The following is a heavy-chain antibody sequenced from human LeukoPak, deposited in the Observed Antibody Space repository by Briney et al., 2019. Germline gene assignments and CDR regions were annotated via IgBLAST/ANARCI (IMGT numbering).Heavy chain of an antibody. CDR2: ISSSSSYI. CDR1: GFTYSSYS. D-gene: IGHD4-17*01. V-gene: IGHV3-21*01. CDR3: ARDGTPVTTDY. J-gene: IGHJ4*02. Sequence: GGSLRLSCAASGFTYSSYSMNWVRQAPGKGLEWVSSISSSSSYIYYADSVKGRFTISRDNAKNSLYLQMNSLRAEDTAVYYCARDGTPVTTDYWGQGTLVTVSS.